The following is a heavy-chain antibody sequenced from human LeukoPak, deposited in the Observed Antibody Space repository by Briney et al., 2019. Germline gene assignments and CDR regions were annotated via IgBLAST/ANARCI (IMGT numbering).Heavy chain of an antibody. Sequence: SEALSLTCAVYGGSFSGYYWSWIRQPPGKGLEWIGEINHSGSTNYTPSLKSRVTISVDTSKNQFSLKLSSVTAADTAVYYCASQRRRGYSYGSRFDYWGQGTLVTVSS. CDR1: GGSFSGYY. CDR2: INHSGST. J-gene: IGHJ4*02. D-gene: IGHD5-18*01. V-gene: IGHV4-34*01. CDR3: ASQRRRGYSYGSRFDY.